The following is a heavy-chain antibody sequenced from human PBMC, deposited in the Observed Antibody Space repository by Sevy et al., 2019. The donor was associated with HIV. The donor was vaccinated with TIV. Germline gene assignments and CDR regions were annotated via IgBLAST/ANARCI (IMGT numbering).Heavy chain of an antibody. CDR3: AGEGCTKPHDY. CDR2: LSFGCGEI. CDR1: GFTFSKYS. J-gene: IGHJ4*02. Sequence: GGSLRLSCAASGFTFSKYSMSWVRQPPGKGLEWVSTLSFGCGEINYADSVKGRFTISRYNSKSSVYLQMTNLRPEDTAVYYCAGEGCTKPHDYWGQGTLVTVSS. V-gene: IGHV3-23*01. D-gene: IGHD2-8*01.